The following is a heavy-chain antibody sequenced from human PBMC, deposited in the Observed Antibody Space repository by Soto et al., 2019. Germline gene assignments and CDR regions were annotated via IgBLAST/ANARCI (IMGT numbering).Heavy chain of an antibody. V-gene: IGHV3-30*18. J-gene: IGHJ6*02. CDR3: AKDGAHSSGWVMEV. CDR1: GFTFSSYG. D-gene: IGHD6-19*01. CDR2: ISYDGSNK. Sequence: QVQLVESGGGVVQPGRSLRLSCAASGFTFSSYGMHWVRQAPGKGLEWVAVISYDGSNKYYADSVKGRFTISRDNSKNPLYLQMNSLRAEDTAVYYCAKDGAHSSGWVMEVWGHGTTVTVCS.